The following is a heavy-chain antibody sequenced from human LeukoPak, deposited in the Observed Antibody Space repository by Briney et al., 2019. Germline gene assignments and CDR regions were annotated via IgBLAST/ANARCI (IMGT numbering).Heavy chain of an antibody. V-gene: IGHV4-31*03. CDR2: IYYSGST. J-gene: IGHJ4*02. CDR3: ARVGDYALKD. CDR1: GGSISSGGYY. Sequence: SETLSLTCTVSGGSISSGGYYWSWIRQHPGKGLEWIGYIYYSGSTYYNPSLKSRVTISVDTSKNQFSLKLSSVTAADTAVYYCARVGDYALKDWGQGILVTVSS. D-gene: IGHD3-16*01.